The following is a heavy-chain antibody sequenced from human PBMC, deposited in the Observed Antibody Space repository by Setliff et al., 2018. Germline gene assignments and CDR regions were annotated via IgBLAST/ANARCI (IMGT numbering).Heavy chain of an antibody. Sequence: PGESLKISCKGSGYSFTTYWIGWVRQMPGKGLEWMGIIYPGDSDTRYSPSFQGQVTISADKSISTVYLQWSSLKASDTAIYYCARPAYSSRWYEIKGFDYWGQGTLVTVSS. D-gene: IGHD6-13*01. CDR1: GYSFTTYW. CDR2: IYPGDSDT. J-gene: IGHJ4*02. V-gene: IGHV5-51*01. CDR3: ARPAYSSRWYEIKGFDY.